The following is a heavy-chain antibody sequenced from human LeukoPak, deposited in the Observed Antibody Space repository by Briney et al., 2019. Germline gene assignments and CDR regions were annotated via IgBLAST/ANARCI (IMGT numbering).Heavy chain of an antibody. Sequence: ASVKVSCKVSGYTLTELSMHWVRQAPGEGLEWMGGFDPEDGETIYAQKFQGRVTMTEDTSTDTAYMELSSLRSEDTAVYYCATNCGGDCSLYYYYGMDVWGQGTTVTVSS. CDR2: FDPEDGET. J-gene: IGHJ6*02. CDR1: GYTLTELS. V-gene: IGHV1-24*01. CDR3: ATNCGGDCSLYYYYGMDV. D-gene: IGHD2-21*02.